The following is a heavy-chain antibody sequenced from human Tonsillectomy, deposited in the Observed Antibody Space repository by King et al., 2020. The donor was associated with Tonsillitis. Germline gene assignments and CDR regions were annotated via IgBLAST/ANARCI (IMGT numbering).Heavy chain of an antibody. CDR3: ATRGGYYDSDY. CDR2: IYPSDSGT. V-gene: IGHV5-51*03. D-gene: IGHD3-22*01. Sequence: QLVQSGAEVKKPGESLKISCRGSGYNCTNYWIGWVRQMPRKGLEWMGIIYPSDSGTTYSPSFQCQVTISADKTISTAYLQWSSLKASDTAMYYCATRGGYYDSDYWGQGTLVTVSS. CDR1: GYNCTNYW. J-gene: IGHJ4*02.